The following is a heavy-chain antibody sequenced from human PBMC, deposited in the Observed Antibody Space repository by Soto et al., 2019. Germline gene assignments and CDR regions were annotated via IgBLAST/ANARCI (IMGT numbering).Heavy chain of an antibody. D-gene: IGHD2-2*01. Sequence: QVQLVESGGGVVQPGRSLRLSCAASGFTFSSYAMHWVRQAPGKGLEWVAGISYDGSNKYYADSVKGRFTIYRDNSKNTLYLQMNSLRAEDTAVYYGARGSLGGVVTAAFDYWGQGTLVTVSS. V-gene: IGHV3-30-3*01. CDR3: ARGSLGGVVTAAFDY. J-gene: IGHJ4*02. CDR2: ISYDGSNK. CDR1: GFTFSSYA.